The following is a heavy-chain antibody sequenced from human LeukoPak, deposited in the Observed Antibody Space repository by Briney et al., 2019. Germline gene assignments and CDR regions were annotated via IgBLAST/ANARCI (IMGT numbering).Heavy chain of an antibody. CDR1: GYTFTSYG. J-gene: IGHJ4*02. CDR3: ASSKTILTGYYGFDY. CDR2: ISAYNGNT. V-gene: IGHV1-18*01. Sequence: ASVKVSCKASGYTFTSYGISWVRQAPGQGLEWMGWISAYNGNTNYAQKLQGRVTMTRDTSISTAYMELSRLRSDDTAVYYCASSKTILTGYYGFDYWGQGTLVTVSS. D-gene: IGHD3-9*01.